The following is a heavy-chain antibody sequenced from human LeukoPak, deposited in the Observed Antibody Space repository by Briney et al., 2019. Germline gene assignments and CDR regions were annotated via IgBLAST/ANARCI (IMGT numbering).Heavy chain of an antibody. D-gene: IGHD3-22*01. Sequence: GGSLRLSCAASGFTFSSYGMNWVRQAPGKGLEWVSGIGVGGTTYCADSVKGRFTISRDTSKNTLYLQMNSLRVEDTAVYYCAKTQGYYDCWGQGTLVTVSS. CDR2: IGVGGTT. J-gene: IGHJ4*02. CDR3: AKTQGYYDC. CDR1: GFTFSSYG. V-gene: IGHV3-23*01.